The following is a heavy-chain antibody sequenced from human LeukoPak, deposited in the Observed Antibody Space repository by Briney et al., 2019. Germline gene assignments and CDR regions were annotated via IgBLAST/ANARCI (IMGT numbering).Heavy chain of an antibody. CDR1: GFTFSSYW. CDR2: VNTDGRTT. D-gene: IGHD2-2*03. Sequence: GGSLRLSCAASGFTFSSYWMHWVRQAPRKGLVWVSRVNTDGRTTNYADSVRGRFTISRDNAENTLYLQMNSLRVEDTAVYYCSMDLSGAHDYWGQGSVVTVSS. J-gene: IGHJ4*02. V-gene: IGHV3-74*01. CDR3: SMDLSGAHDY.